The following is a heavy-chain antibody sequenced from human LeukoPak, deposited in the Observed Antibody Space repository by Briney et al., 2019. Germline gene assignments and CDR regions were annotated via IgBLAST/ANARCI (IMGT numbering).Heavy chain of an antibody. Sequence: SETLSLTCTVSGGSISSYYWSWIRQPPGQGLEWIGYIYYSGSTNYNPSLKSRVTISVDTSKNQFSLKLSSVTAADTAVYYCARVYCSGGSCHSDYWGQGTLVTVSS. J-gene: IGHJ4*02. D-gene: IGHD2-15*01. CDR3: ARVYCSGGSCHSDY. V-gene: IGHV4-59*01. CDR2: IYYSGST. CDR1: GGSISSYY.